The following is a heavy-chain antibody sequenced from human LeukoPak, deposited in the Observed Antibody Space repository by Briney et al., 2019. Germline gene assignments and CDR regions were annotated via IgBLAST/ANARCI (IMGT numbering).Heavy chain of an antibody. CDR3: TTNLLAMAGFDY. D-gene: IGHD3-10*01. J-gene: IGHJ4*02. V-gene: IGHV3-15*01. CDR1: GFTFSNAW. Sequence: GGSLRLSCAASGFTFSNAWMSWVRQAPGKGLEWVGRIKSKTDGGTTDYAAPVKGRFTISRDDSKNTLYLQMNSLKTEDTAVYYCTTNLLAMAGFDYWGQGTLVTVSS. CDR2: IKSKTDGGTT.